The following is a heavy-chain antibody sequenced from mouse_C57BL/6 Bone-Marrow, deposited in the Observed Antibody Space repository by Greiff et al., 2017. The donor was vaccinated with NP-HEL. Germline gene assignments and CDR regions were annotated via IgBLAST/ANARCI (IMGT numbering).Heavy chain of an antibody. CDR3: VRPHYYGSPWFAY. Sequence: DVKLVESGGGLVQPKGSLKLSCAASGFSFNTYAMNWVRQAPGKGLEWVARIRSKSNNYATYYADSVKDRFTISRDDSESMLYLQMNNLKTEDTAMYYCVRPHYYGSPWFAYWGQGTLVTVSA. V-gene: IGHV10-1*01. CDR1: GFSFNTYA. J-gene: IGHJ3*01. CDR2: IRSKSNNYAT. D-gene: IGHD1-1*01.